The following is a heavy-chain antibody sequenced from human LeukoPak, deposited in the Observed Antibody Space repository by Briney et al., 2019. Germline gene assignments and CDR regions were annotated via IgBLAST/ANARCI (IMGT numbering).Heavy chain of an antibody. CDR1: GFTFSSYS. CDR3: AKAKGSSTSWRLSYYYYMDV. CDR2: ISSSSII. V-gene: IGHV3-48*01. J-gene: IGHJ6*03. Sequence: GGSLRLSCAASGFTFSSYSMNWVRQAPGKGLEWVSYISSSSIIYYADSVKGRFTISRDNSKNTLYLQMNSLRAEDTAVYYCAKAKGSSTSWRLSYYYYMDVWGKGTTVTVSS. D-gene: IGHD2-2*01.